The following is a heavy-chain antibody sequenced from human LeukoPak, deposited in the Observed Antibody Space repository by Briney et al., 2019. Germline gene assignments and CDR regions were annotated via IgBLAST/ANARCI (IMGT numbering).Heavy chain of an antibody. CDR2: IYYSGST. Sequence: PSETLSLTCTVSGGSTSSYYWSWIRQPPGKGLEWIGYIYYSGSTNYSPSLKRRVTISVDTSKNQFSLKLSSVTAADTAVYYCARLHGERQTYYYGMDVWGQGTTVTVSS. D-gene: IGHD1-1*01. CDR3: ARLHGERQTYYYGMDV. V-gene: IGHV4-59*01. CDR1: GGSTSSYY. J-gene: IGHJ6*02.